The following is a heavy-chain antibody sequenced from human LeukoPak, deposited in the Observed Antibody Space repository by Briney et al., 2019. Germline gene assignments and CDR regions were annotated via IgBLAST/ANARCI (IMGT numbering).Heavy chain of an antibody. V-gene: IGHV4-59*08. D-gene: IGHD3-22*01. CDR3: ARHGDLRAGSGYFFWSAFDI. CDR2: IYHSGST. J-gene: IGHJ3*02. Sequence: SETLSLTCTVSGGSIGSYYWSRIRQPPGKGLEWIGQIYHSGSTNYNPSLKSRVTISVDTSKNQFSLKLSSATAADTAVYYCARHGDLRAGSGYFFWSAFDIWGQGTLVTVSS. CDR1: GGSIGSYY.